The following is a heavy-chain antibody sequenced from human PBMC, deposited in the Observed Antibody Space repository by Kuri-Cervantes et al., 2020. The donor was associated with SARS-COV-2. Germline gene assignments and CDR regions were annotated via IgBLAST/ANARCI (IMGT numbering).Heavy chain of an antibody. J-gene: IGHJ6*03. CDR3: AREGRVYTSSRGAYYNYYMDV. CDR2: INHIGST. V-gene: IGHV4-34*01. D-gene: IGHD6-6*01. Sequence: SEILSLTCAVYGGSFSGYYWSWIRQPPGTGLEWLGEINHIGSTNYTPSHKSRVTISVDRSRNKFSLKLSSVTAADTAVNDLAREGRVYTSSRGAYYNYYMDVWGKGTTITVSS. CDR1: GGSFSGYY.